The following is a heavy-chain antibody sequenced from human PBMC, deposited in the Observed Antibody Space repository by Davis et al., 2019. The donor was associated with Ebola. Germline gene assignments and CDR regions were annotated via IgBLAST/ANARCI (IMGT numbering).Heavy chain of an antibody. CDR2: ISSSSNYI. V-gene: IGHV3-21*04. D-gene: IGHD1-14*01. Sequence: GGSLRLSCAASGFTFSSYTMNWVRQAPGKGLEWVSSISSSSNYIYYTDSLKGRFTISRDNAKNSLYLQMNSLKIEDTAVYYCAAVGPRYIDPWGQGTLVTVSS. CDR1: GFTFSSYT. J-gene: IGHJ5*02. CDR3: AAVGPRYIDP.